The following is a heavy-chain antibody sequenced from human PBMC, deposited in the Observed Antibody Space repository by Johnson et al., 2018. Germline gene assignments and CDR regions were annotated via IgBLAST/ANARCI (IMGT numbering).Heavy chain of an antibody. CDR2: IRSSSRTI. V-gene: IGHV3-48*01. D-gene: IGHD3-22*01. CDR3: ARVTTDFYDSSGYGFQH. CDR1: GLSFSSYS. J-gene: IGHJ1*01. Sequence: VQLVESGGGLVQXGGSLRLXCEATGLSFSSYSLNWVRKAPGKGLEWISYIRSSSRTIYYAGSVKGRFTISRDDAKNSLYLQMNSLRAEDTAVYYCARVTTDFYDSSGYGFQHWGQGTLVTVSS.